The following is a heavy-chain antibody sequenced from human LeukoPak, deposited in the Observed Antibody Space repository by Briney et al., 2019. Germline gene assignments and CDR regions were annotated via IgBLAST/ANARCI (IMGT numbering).Heavy chain of an antibody. CDR2: IYTSGST. D-gene: IGHD3-16*01. CDR3: ARGDNTFDY. Sequence: SETLSLTCTVSGGSISSYYWSWIRQPPGKGLEWIGYIYTSGSTNYNPSLKSRVTISVDTSKNQFSLKLSSETAADTAVYYCARGDNTFDYWGQGTLVTVSS. J-gene: IGHJ4*02. CDR1: GGSISSYY. V-gene: IGHV4-4*09.